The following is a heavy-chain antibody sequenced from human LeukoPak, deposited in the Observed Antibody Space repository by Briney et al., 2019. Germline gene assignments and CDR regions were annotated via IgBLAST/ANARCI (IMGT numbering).Heavy chain of an antibody. D-gene: IGHD6-19*01. V-gene: IGHV1-46*01. CDR3: AIHQWLDFDY. CDR1: GYTFTSYY. CDR2: INPSGGST. J-gene: IGHJ4*02. Sequence: GASVKVSCKASGYTFTSYYMHWVRQAPGQGLEWMGIINPSGGSTSYAQKFQGRVTMTRNTSISTAYMELSSLRSEDTAVYYCAIHQWLDFDYWGQGTLVTVSS.